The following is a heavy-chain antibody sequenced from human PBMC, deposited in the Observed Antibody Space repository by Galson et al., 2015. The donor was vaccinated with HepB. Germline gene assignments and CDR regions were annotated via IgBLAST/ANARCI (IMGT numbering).Heavy chain of an antibody. J-gene: IGHJ6*03. V-gene: IGHV3-9*01. Sequence: SLRLSCAASGFMFGDNAMHWVRQVPGKGLEWASGISWNSGNIGYADSVKGRFTISRDNAKNSLYLQMNSLRAEDTALYYCAKDIGAGCSGTSCYSPHYYYMDVWGNGTTVTVSS. CDR1: GFMFGDNA. CDR2: ISWNSGNI. CDR3: AKDIGAGCSGTSCYSPHYYYMDV. D-gene: IGHD2-2*02.